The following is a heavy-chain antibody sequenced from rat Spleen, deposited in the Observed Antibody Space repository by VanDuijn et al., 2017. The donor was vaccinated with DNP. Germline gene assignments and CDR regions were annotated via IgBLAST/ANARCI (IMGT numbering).Heavy chain of an antibody. CDR3: AKIRTTGIPGFAY. J-gene: IGHJ3*01. D-gene: IGHD3-8*01. Sequence: EVQLVESGGGLVQPGRSLKLSCAASGFTFSNYGMHWIRQAPTKGLEWVASISPSGGSTYYRDSVKGRFTISRDNAKSTLYLQMNSLRSEDTATSYCAKIRTTGIPGFAYWGQGTLITVSS. V-gene: IGHV5-19*01. CDR2: ISPSGGST. CDR1: GFTFSNYG.